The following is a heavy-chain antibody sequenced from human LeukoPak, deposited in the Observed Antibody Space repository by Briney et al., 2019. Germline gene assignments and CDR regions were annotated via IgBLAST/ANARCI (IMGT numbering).Heavy chain of an antibody. CDR3: ARLRAQSEHRVAFDS. CDR2: VYYTGNA. V-gene: IGHV4-39*02. CDR1: GDSISNHIYY. D-gene: IGHD4-11*01. Sequence: PSETLSLTCAVSGDSISNHIYYWDWIRQTPGKGLEWIGAVYYTGNAYYNPSLKSRVSISVDTSDNGFSLHLSSVNAAETAIDYCARLRAQSEHRVAFDSWGQGTLVTVSS. J-gene: IGHJ3*02.